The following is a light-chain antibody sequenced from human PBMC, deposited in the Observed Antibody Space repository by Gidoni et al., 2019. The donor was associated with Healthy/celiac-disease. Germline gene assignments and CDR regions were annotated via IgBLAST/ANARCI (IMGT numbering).Light chain of an antibody. V-gene: IGLV2-14*01. CDR2: EVS. J-gene: IGLJ2*01. CDR1: SSDVGGYNY. Sequence: QSALTQPASVSGSPGQSTTISCTGTSSDVGGYNYVSWYQQHPGKAPKLMIYEVSNRPSGVSNRFSGSKSGNTASLTISGLQAEDEADYYCSSYTSSSTPHVVFGGGTKLTVL. CDR3: SSYTSSSTPHVV.